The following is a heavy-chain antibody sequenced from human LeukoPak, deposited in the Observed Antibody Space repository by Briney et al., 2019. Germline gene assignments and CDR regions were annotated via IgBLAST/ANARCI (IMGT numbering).Heavy chain of an antibody. CDR1: GYTFTGYY. CDR2: INPNSGGT. J-gene: IGHJ4*02. CDR3: ARDALASGLYY. Sequence: ASVKVSCKASGYTFTGYYMHWVRQAPGQGLEWMGRINPNSGGTNYAQKFQGRVTMTRDTSISTAYMELSRLRSEDTAVYYCARDALASGLYYWGQGTLVTVSS. D-gene: IGHD3-3*02. V-gene: IGHV1-2*06.